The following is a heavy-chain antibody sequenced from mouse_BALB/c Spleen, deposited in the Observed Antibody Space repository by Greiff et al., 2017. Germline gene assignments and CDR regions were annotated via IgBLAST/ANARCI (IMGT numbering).Heavy chain of an antibody. V-gene: IGHV5-6-5*01. Sequence: EVKLMESGGGLVKPGGSLKLSCAASGFTFSSYAMSWVRQTPEKRLEWVASISSGGSTYYPDSVKGRFTISRDNARNILYLQMSSLRSEDTAMYYCARGGNPLDYWGQGTTLTVSS. CDR2: ISSGGST. CDR1: GFTFSSYA. J-gene: IGHJ2*01. CDR3: ARGGNPLDY.